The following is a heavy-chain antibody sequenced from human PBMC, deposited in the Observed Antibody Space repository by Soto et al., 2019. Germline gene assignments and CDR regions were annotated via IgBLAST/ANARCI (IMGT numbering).Heavy chain of an antibody. CDR3: ASSPDYGETGEGIWYFDY. D-gene: IGHD4-17*01. J-gene: IGHJ4*02. CDR1: GYTFTYRY. V-gene: IGHV1-45*02. CDR2: ITPFNGNT. Sequence: GTSGKVSCKASGYTFTYRYLHWVRQAPGQALEWMGWITPFNGNTNYAQKFQDRVTITRDRSMSTAYMELSSLRSEDTAMYYCASSPDYGETGEGIWYFDYWGQGTLVTVSS.